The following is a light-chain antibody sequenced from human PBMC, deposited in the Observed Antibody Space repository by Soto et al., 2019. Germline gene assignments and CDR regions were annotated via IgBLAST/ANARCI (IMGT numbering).Light chain of an antibody. CDR3: QAWDSSTGV. Sequence: SYELTQPPSVSVSPGQTASITCSGDKLGDKYASWYQQKPGQSPVLVIYQDSKRPSGIPERFPGSNSGNTATLTISGTQAMDEADYYCQAWDSSTGVFGTGTKVTVL. CDR2: QDS. V-gene: IGLV3-1*01. J-gene: IGLJ1*01. CDR1: KLGDKY.